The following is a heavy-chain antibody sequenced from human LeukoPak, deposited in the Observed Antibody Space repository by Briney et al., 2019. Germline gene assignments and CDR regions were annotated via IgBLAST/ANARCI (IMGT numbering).Heavy chain of an antibody. Sequence: PSETLSLTCTVSGGSISSYRWSWIRQPPGKGLEWIGYLDYSGSTNYNPSLKSRVTISGDTSKNQFSLNLRSMTAADTAVYYCARGLRTFGSSGYYCRFDYWGQGALVTVSS. CDR1: GGSISSYR. D-gene: IGHD3-22*01. CDR2: LDYSGST. V-gene: IGHV4-59*01. CDR3: ARGLRTFGSSGYYCRFDY. J-gene: IGHJ4*02.